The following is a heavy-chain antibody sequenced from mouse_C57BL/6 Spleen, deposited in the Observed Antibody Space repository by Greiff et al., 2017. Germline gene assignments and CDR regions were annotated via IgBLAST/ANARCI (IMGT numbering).Heavy chain of an antibody. J-gene: IGHJ2*01. D-gene: IGHD2-4*01. CDR3: ARPNYDYGEGYFDY. V-gene: IGHV1-69*01. Sequence: QVQLQQPGAELVMPGASVKLSCKASGYTFTSYWMHWVKQRPGQGLEWIGEINPSDSYTNYNQKFKGKSTLTVDKSSSTAYMQLSSLTSEDSAVYYCARPNYDYGEGYFDYWGQGTTLTVSS. CDR1: GYTFTSYW. CDR2: INPSDSYT.